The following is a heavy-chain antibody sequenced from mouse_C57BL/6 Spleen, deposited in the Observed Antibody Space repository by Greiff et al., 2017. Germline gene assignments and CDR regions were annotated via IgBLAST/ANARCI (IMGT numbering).Heavy chain of an antibody. CDR1: GFNIKDYY. J-gene: IGHJ1*03. D-gene: IGHD1-1*01. CDR3: ARSNYYGSSYDWYFDV. CDR2: FDPEDGET. V-gene: IGHV14-2*01. Sequence: VHVKQSGAELVKPGASVKLSCTASGFNIKDYYMHWVKQRTEQGLEWIGRFDPEDGETKYAPKFQGKATITADTSSNTAYLKLSSLTSEDTAVYYCARSNYYGSSYDWYFDVWGTGTTVTVSS.